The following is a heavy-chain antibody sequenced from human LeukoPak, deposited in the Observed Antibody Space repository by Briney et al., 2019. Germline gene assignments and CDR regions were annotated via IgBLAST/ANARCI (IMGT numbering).Heavy chain of an antibody. CDR2: ISSSSSYI. Sequence: GGSLRLSCAASGFTFSSYSMTWVRQAPGKGLEWVSSISSSSSYIYYADSVKGRFTISRDNAENSLYLQMNSLRAEDTAVYYCARDLVQVVVVPAASYGMDVWGQGTTVTVSS. CDR3: ARDLVQVVVVPAASYGMDV. V-gene: IGHV3-21*01. D-gene: IGHD2-2*01. CDR1: GFTFSSYS. J-gene: IGHJ6*02.